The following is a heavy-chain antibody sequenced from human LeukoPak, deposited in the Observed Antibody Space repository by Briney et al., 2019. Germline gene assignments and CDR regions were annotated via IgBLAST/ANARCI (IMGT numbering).Heavy chain of an antibody. CDR1: GYTFTGYY. D-gene: IGHD6-19*01. CDR3: ARARTIAVAGTGY. Sequence: ASVTVSCKASGYTFTGYYMHWVRQAPGQGLEWMGWINPNSGGTNYAQKFQGRVTMTRDTSISTAYMELSRLRSDDTAVYYCARARTIAVAGTGYWGQGTLVTVSS. CDR2: INPNSGGT. V-gene: IGHV1-2*02. J-gene: IGHJ4*02.